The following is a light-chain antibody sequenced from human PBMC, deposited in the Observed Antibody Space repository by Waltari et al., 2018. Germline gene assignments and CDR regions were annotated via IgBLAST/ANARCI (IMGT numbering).Light chain of an antibody. CDR2: YDS. CDR1: NIGSKS. CDR3: QVWDSSSDQAV. J-gene: IGLJ2*01. Sequence: SYVLTQPPSVSVAPGKPARITCGGNNIGSKSVHWYQQKPGQAPVLVIYYDSDRPSGIPERFSGSNSENTATLTISRVEAGDEADYYCQVWDSSSDQAVFGGGTKLTVL. V-gene: IGLV3-21*04.